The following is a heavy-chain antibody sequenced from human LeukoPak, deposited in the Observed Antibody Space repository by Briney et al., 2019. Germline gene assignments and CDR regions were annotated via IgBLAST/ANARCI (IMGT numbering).Heavy chain of an antibody. V-gene: IGHV4-34*01. CDR3: ARRRLGNYDLDY. J-gene: IGHJ4*02. D-gene: IGHD1-7*01. Sequence: SETLSLTCAVYGGSFSGYYWSWIRQPPGKGLEWIGEINHSGSTNYNPSLKSRVTISVDTSKNQFSLKLSSVTAADTAVYYCARRRLGNYDLDYWGQGTLVTVSS. CDR2: INHSGST. CDR1: GGSFSGYY.